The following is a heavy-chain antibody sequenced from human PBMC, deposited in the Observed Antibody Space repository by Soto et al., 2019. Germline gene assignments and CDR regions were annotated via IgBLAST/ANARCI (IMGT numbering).Heavy chain of an antibody. CDR1: GGSFSGYY. CDR3: ARGGPIAERWNYYYYTMDV. CDR2: INHSGST. J-gene: IGHJ6*02. V-gene: IGHV4-34*01. D-gene: IGHD6-13*01. Sequence: SETLSLTCAVYGGSFSGYYWSWIRQPPGKGLEWIGEINHSGSTNYNPSLKSRVTISVDTSKNQFSPKLSSVTAADTAVYYCARGGPIAERWNYYYYTMDVWGQGTTVTVSS.